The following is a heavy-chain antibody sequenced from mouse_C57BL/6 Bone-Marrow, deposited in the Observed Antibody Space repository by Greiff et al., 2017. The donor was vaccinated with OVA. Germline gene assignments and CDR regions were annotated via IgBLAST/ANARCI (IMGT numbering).Heavy chain of an antibody. V-gene: IGHV1-81*01. CDR2: IYPRSGNT. J-gene: IGHJ1*03. CDR1: GYTFTSYG. D-gene: IGHD1-1*01. Sequence: VQLQQSGAELARPGASVKLSCKASGYTFTSYGISWVKQRTGQGLEWIGEIYPRSGNTYYNEKFKGKATLTADKSSSTAYMELRSLTSEDSAVYFCARSGLLRSRWYFDVWGTGTTVTVSS. CDR3: ARSGLLRSRWYFDV.